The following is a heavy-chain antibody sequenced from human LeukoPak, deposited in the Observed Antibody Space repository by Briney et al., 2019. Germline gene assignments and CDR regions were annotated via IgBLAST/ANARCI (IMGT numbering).Heavy chain of an antibody. CDR3: ARTQNGYNNV. CDR2: IISSGSII. V-gene: IGHV3-21*01. CDR1: VFTCISYT. D-gene: IGHD5-24*01. Sequence: GGSLRHSCAASVFTCISYTMYWVRQALRKGLEWVSSIISSGSIIYYADSVKGRFTISRDNAKNSLSLQMNSLRAEDTAVYYCARTQNGYNNVWGQGTLVTVSS. J-gene: IGHJ4*02.